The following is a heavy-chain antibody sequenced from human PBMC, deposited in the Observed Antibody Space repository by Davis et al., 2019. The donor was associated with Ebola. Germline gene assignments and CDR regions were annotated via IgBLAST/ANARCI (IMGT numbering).Heavy chain of an antibody. CDR1: GGSISSSSYY. CDR2: IYYSGST. Sequence: PSETLSLTCTVSGGSISSSSYYWGWIRQPPGKGLEWIGSIYYSGSTYYNPSLKSRVTISVDTSKNQFSLKLSSVTAADTAVYYCASGLTVTTWGSYYYYGMDVWGQGTTVTVSS. V-gene: IGHV4-39*01. J-gene: IGHJ6*02. D-gene: IGHD4-11*01. CDR3: ASGLTVTTWGSYYYYGMDV.